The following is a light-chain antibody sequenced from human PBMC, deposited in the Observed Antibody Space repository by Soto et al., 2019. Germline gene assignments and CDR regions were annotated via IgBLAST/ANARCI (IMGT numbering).Light chain of an antibody. V-gene: IGLV4-69*01. Sequence: QLVLIQSPSASASLGASVKLTCTLSSGHSSYAIAWHQQQPEKGPRYLMKLNSDGSHSKGDGIPDRFSGSSSGAERYLTISSLQSEDEADYYCQTWGTGIPWVFGGGTKVTVL. CDR1: SGHSSYA. CDR3: QTWGTGIPWV. J-gene: IGLJ3*02. CDR2: LNSDGSH.